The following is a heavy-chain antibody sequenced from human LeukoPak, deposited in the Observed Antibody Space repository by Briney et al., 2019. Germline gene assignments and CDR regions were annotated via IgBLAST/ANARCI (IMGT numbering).Heavy chain of an antibody. V-gene: IGHV4-59*01. J-gene: IGHJ4*02. Sequence: PSETLSLTCTVSGGSISSNYWSWIRQSPGKGLECIAYIFSSGSTNYNPSLKSRVTISVDTSKNQFSLKVTAVTAADTAVYYCARGGSYYGIWGQGTLVIVSA. D-gene: IGHD1-26*01. CDR2: IFSSGST. CDR3: ARGGSYYGI. CDR1: GGSISSNY.